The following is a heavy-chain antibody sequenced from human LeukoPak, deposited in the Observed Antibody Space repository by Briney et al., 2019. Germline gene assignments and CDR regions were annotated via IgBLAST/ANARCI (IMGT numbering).Heavy chain of an antibody. CDR2: ISYDGSNK. CDR3: AKSGWDYYDMVDY. D-gene: IGHD3-22*01. CDR1: GFTFSSYA. V-gene: IGHV3-30*04. Sequence: PGRSLRLSCAASGFTFSSYAMHWVRQAPGKGLEWVAVISYDGSNKYYADSVKGRFTISRDNSKNTLYLQMNSLRAEDTAVYYCAKSGWDYYDMVDYWGQGTLVTVSS. J-gene: IGHJ4*02.